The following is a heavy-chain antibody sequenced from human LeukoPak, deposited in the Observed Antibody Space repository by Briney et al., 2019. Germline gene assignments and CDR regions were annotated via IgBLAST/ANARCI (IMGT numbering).Heavy chain of an antibody. V-gene: IGHV3-66*01. J-gene: IGHJ6*02. Sequence: PGGSLRLSCAASGFTVSSNYMSWVRQAPGKGLEWVSVIYSGGSTYYADSVKGRFTISRDNSKNTLYLQMNSLRAEDTAVYYCARDLGSSIAARGALGNGMDVWGQGTTVTVSS. CDR2: IYSGGST. CDR1: GFTVSSNY. CDR3: ARDLGSSIAARGALGNGMDV. D-gene: IGHD6-6*01.